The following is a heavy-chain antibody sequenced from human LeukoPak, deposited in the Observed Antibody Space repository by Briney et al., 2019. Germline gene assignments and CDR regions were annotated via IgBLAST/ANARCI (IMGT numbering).Heavy chain of an antibody. CDR2: ISGSGVST. D-gene: IGHD1-26*01. CDR1: GFTFSSYA. Sequence: PGGSLRLSCAASGFTFSSYAMNWVRQAPGKGLEWVSVISGSGVSTYYADSVKGRFTISRDYSKNTLYLQMNSLRAEDTAVYYCAKDYEPLVGVHRWGDWFDPWGQGTLVTVSS. V-gene: IGHV3-23*01. J-gene: IGHJ5*02. CDR3: AKDYEPLVGVHRWGDWFDP.